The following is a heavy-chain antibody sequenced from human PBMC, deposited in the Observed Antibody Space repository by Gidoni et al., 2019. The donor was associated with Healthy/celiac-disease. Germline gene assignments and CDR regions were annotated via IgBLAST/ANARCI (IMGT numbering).Heavy chain of an antibody. J-gene: IGHJ6*02. CDR2: FDPEDGET. CDR1: GSTLTELS. CDR3: ATDQRAGKKQGDYYYGMDV. D-gene: IGHD6-19*01. V-gene: IGHV1-24*01. Sequence: QVQLVQSGAEVKKPGASVKVSCKVSGSTLTELSMHWVRQAPGKGLEWMGGFDPEDGETIYEQKFQGRVTMTEDTSTDTAYMELSSLRSEDTAVYYCATDQRAGKKQGDYYYGMDVWGQGTTVTVSS.